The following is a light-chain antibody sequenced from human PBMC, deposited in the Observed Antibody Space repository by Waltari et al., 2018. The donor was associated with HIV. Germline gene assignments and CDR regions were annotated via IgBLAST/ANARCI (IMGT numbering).Light chain of an antibody. CDR1: QAISNS. CDR3: QQYYIAPYT. J-gene: IGKJ2*01. CDR2: AAS. Sequence: DIQMTQSPSSLSASVGDRVTITCRAIQAISNSLAWYQHKPGKAPKLLLYAASRLESGVPSRFSGSGSGADYTLTISSLQPEDFATYYCQQYYIAPYTFGQGTKLEIK. V-gene: IGKV1-NL1*01.